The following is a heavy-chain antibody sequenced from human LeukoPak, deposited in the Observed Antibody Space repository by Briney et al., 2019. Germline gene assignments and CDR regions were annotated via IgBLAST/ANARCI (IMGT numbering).Heavy chain of an antibody. V-gene: IGHV4-39*01. Sequence: PGGSLRLSCAASGFTFSNYAMRWVRQPPGKGLEWIGNIYYIGRTYYNPPLKSRVTISVDTSKNQFSLKLSSVTAADTAVYYCARHVDYGYYFDYWGQGTLVTVSS. CDR2: IYYIGRT. CDR1: GFTFSNYA. J-gene: IGHJ4*02. CDR3: ARHVDYGYYFDY. D-gene: IGHD3-16*01.